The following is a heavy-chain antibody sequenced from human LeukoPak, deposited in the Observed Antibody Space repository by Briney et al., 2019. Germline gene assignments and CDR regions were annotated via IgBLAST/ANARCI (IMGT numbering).Heavy chain of an antibody. CDR3: ARGESDYYDSSGYHHFDY. CDR2: ISYGGSNK. V-gene: IGHV3-30*04. D-gene: IGHD3-22*01. Sequence: GGSLRLSCAASGFTFSSYAMHWVRQAPGKGLEWVAVISYGGSNKYYADSVKGRFTISRDNSKNTLYLQMNSLRAEDTAVYYCARGESDYYDSSGYHHFDYWGQGTLVTVSS. J-gene: IGHJ4*02. CDR1: GFTFSSYA.